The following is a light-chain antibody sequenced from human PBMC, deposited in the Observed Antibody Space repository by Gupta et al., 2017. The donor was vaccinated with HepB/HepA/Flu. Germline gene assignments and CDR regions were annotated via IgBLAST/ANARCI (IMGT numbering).Light chain of an antibody. J-gene: IGLJ2*01. CDR2: QDS. Sequence: SYELTQPPSVLVSPGQTASITCSGDKLGDKYACWYQQKPGQSPVLVIYQDSKRPSGIPERFSGSNSGNTATLTISGTQAMDEADYYCQAWDSSPVVFGGGTKLTVL. V-gene: IGLV3-1*01. CDR3: QAWDSSPVV. CDR1: KLGDKY.